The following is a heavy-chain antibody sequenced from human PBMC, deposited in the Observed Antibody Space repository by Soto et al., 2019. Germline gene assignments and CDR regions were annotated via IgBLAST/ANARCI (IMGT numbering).Heavy chain of an antibody. J-gene: IGHJ4*02. D-gene: IGHD3-10*01. Sequence: EVQLLESGGGLVQPGGSLRLSCAVSGFTFSTYAMSWVRQAPGKGLEWVSAISGSGGNTYYADSVRGRFTISRDNSKNTLHLQMNSLTVEDTAIYYCAKGGVVRGVSDYWGQGTLVTVSS. V-gene: IGHV3-23*01. CDR1: GFTFSTYA. CDR3: AKGGVVRGVSDY. CDR2: ISGSGGNT.